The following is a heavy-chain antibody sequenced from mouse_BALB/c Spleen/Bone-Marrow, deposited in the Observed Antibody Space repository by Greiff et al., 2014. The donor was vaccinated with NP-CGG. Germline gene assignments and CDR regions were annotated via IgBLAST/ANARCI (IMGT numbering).Heavy chain of an antibody. CDR1: RFDFSRYW. CDR2: INPESSTI. D-gene: IGHD2-3*01. V-gene: IGHV4-1*02. CDR3: AGNGYYGWIAY. Sequence: EVHLVESGGGLAQPGGSLKLSCAASRFDFSRYWMTWVRQAPGKGLEWIGEINPESSTINYTPSLEDKFIISRDNAKNTLYLQMSKVRSEDTALYYCAGNGYYGWIAYWGQGTLVTVSA. J-gene: IGHJ3*01.